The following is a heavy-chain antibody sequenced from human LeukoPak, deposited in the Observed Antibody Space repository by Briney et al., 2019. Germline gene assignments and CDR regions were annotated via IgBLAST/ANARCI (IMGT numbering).Heavy chain of an antibody. CDR1: GGSISNTNYY. CDR3: ARRITMVRGVHDY. V-gene: IGHV4-39*07. Sequence: SETLSLTCSVSGGSISNTNYYWGWIRQPPGKGLEWSASIYHSGSTNYNPSLKSRVTISVYTSKNQFSLKLISVTAADTAVYYCARRITMVRGVHDYWGQGTLVTVSS. D-gene: IGHD3-10*01. J-gene: IGHJ4*02. CDR2: IYHSGST.